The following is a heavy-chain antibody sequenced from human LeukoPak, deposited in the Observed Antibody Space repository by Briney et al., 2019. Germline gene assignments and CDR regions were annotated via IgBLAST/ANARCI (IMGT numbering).Heavy chain of an antibody. CDR3: ARERQNKDFWSGGDY. D-gene: IGHD3-3*01. CDR1: GFTSSSYS. V-gene: IGHV3-21*01. CDR2: ISSSSSYI. Sequence: GGSLRPSCAASGFTSSSYSMNWVRQAPGKGLEWVSSISSSSSYIYYADSVKGRFTISRDNAKNSLYLQMNTLRPEDTAVYYCARERQNKDFWSGGDYWGQGTLVTVSS. J-gene: IGHJ4*02.